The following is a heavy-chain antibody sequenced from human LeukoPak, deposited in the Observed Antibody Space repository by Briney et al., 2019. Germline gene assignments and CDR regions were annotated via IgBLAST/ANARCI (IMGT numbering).Heavy chain of an antibody. V-gene: IGHV4-59*12. CDR2: IYYSGST. CDR3: ARKKPSLYAFDI. J-gene: IGHJ3*02. CDR1: GGSISSYY. D-gene: IGHD6-6*01. Sequence: TPSETLSLTCTVSGGSISSYYWSWIRQPPGKGLEWIGYIYYSGSTNYNPSLKSRVTMSVDTSKNQFSLKLSSVTAADTAVYYCARKKPSLYAFDIWGQGTLVTVSS.